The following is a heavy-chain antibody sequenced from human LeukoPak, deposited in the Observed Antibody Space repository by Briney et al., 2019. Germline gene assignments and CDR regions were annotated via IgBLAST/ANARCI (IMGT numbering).Heavy chain of an antibody. V-gene: IGHV3-23*01. CDR2: ISGSGGFT. D-gene: IGHD3-22*01. J-gene: IGHJ4*02. Sequence: GGLLRLSCAASGFTFSRHAMSWVRQAPGKGLEWVSGISGSGGFTYYADSVKGRFTISRDNSKNTLYLQMNSLRAEDTAVYYCATAYYYDSRGYDPLDYWGRGTLVTVSS. CDR3: ATAYYYDSRGYDPLDY. CDR1: GFTFSRHA.